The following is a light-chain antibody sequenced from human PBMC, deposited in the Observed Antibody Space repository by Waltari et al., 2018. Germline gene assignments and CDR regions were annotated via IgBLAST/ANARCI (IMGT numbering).Light chain of an antibody. J-gene: IGLJ2*01. V-gene: IGLV3-19*01. Sequence: SSDLTQDPALSVALGQTVRITCQGASLRTSYASWYQQKSGQAPILVLFGKNKRPSGIPDRFSGYNAETTTSLTITGAQAEDEADYYCSSRDSSASHVLFAGGTKLTVL. CDR2: GKN. CDR1: SLRTSY. CDR3: SSRDSSASHVL.